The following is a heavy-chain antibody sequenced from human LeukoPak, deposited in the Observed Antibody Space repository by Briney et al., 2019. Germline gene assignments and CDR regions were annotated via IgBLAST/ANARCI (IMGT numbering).Heavy chain of an antibody. CDR1: GFTVSSNY. D-gene: IGHD2-2*01. Sequence: GGSLRLSCAASGFTVSSNYMSWVRQAPGKGLEWVSSISSRSSYIYHADSVKGRFTISRDNAKNSLFLQMNSLRAEDTAVYFCAKSTRAVLAMMDVWGKGTTVTVSS. J-gene: IGHJ6*04. CDR2: ISSRSSYI. V-gene: IGHV3-21*01. CDR3: AKSTRAVLAMMDV.